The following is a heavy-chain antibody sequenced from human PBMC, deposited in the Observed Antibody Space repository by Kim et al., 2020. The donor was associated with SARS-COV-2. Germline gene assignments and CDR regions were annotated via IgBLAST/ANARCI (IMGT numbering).Heavy chain of an antibody. Sequence: IDYADTVKGRFTSSRDNAKNSLYLQMNSLRDEDTAVYYCARAPRWLQPYWGQGTLVTVSS. CDR3: ARAPRWLQPY. J-gene: IGHJ4*02. CDR2: I. D-gene: IGHD5-12*01. V-gene: IGHV3-48*02.